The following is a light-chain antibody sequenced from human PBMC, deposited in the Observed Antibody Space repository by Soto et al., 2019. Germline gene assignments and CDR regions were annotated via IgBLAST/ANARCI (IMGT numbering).Light chain of an antibody. CDR2: RNN. CDR3: AAWDDSLSGVV. V-gene: IGLV1-47*01. CDR1: SSNIGSNY. Sequence: QSVLTQPPSASGTPGQRITISWSGSSSNIGSNYVYWYQEIPGTAPKLLIYRNNERPSGVPDRFFGSKSDTSASLAISGLRSEDEADYYCAAWDDSLSGVVFGGGTKLTVL. J-gene: IGLJ3*02.